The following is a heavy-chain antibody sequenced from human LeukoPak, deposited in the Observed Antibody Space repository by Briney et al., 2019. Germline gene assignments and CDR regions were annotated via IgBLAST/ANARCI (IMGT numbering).Heavy chain of an antibody. V-gene: IGHV4-4*07. CDR1: GGSISSYY. D-gene: IGHD1-26*01. CDR2: IYPSGST. Sequence: PSETLSLTCTVSGGSISSYYWTWIRQPAGKGLEWIGRIYPSGSTNYTPSLKSRVTMSVDTSKNQFSLKLSSVTAADTAVYYCARENSRSYREFDYWGQGTLVTVSS. CDR3: ARENSRSYREFDY. J-gene: IGHJ4*02.